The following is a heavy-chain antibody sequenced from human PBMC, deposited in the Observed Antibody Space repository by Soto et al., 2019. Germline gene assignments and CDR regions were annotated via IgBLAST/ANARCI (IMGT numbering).Heavy chain of an antibody. Sequence: EVQLVESGGGLVKPGGSLRLSCAASGFTFSSYSMNWFRQAPGKGLEWVSSISSSSSYIYYADSVKGRFTISRDNAKNSLYLQMNSLRAEDTAVYYCARGEQWLGRFDYWGQGTLVTVSS. V-gene: IGHV3-21*01. J-gene: IGHJ4*02. D-gene: IGHD6-19*01. CDR3: ARGEQWLGRFDY. CDR2: ISSSSSYI. CDR1: GFTFSSYS.